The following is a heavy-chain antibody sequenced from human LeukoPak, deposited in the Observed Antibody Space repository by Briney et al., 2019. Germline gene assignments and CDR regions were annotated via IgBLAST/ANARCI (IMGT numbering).Heavy chain of an antibody. CDR1: GGSVSSDSYC. V-gene: IGHV4-61*01. J-gene: IGHJ4*02. CDR3: AGAPNPAFFDY. CDR2: ISYSGTT. Sequence: SETLSLTCTVSGGSVSSDSYCWSWIRQPPGMGLEWIGHISYSGTTNYNPSLKSRVIISIDISQNQFSLKLSSVTAADTAVYYCAGAPNPAFFDYWGQGPLATVSS.